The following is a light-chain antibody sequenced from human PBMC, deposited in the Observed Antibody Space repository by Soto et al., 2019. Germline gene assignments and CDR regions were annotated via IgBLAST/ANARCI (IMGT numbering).Light chain of an antibody. V-gene: IGLV2-14*01. CDR1: NSDVGIYDF. J-gene: IGLJ1*01. CDR2: EVS. Sequence: QSVLTQPASVSGTPGQSITISCTGSNSDVGIYDFVSWYQHHPGRAPKLIVSEVSHRPSGVSNRFSGSKSGNTASLTISGLQSEDEADYYCISYTXXXVRYVFGTGTQLTVL. CDR3: ISYTXXXVRYV.